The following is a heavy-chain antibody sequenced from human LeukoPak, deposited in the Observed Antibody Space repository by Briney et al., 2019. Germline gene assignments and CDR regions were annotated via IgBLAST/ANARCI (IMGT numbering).Heavy chain of an antibody. CDR2: IYYSGST. Sequence: SETLSLTCTVTGASTSCGGYYWSWIRQHPGKGLEWIGYIYYSGSTYYNPSLKSRVTISVDTSKNQFSLELTSVTAADTAVYYCARTVYSIYYYYYMDVWGKGTTVTVSS. D-gene: IGHD2-8*01. CDR3: ARTVYSIYYYYYMDV. J-gene: IGHJ6*03. V-gene: IGHV4-31*03. CDR1: GASTSCGGYY.